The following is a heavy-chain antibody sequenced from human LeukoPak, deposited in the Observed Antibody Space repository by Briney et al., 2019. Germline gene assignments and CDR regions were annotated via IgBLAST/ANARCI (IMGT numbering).Heavy chain of an antibody. CDR1: GGSISSSSYY. CDR2: IYYSGST. Sequence: PSETLSLTCTVSGGSISSSSYYWGWIRQPPGKGLEWIGSIYYSGSTYYNPSLKSRVTISVDTSKDQFSLKLSSVTAADTAVYYCARTITIFGVVTPNWFDPWGQGTLVTVSS. J-gene: IGHJ5*02. CDR3: ARTITIFGVVTPNWFDP. V-gene: IGHV4-39*01. D-gene: IGHD3-3*01.